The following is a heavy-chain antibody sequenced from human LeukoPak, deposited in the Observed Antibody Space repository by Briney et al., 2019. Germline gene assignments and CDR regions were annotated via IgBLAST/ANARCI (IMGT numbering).Heavy chain of an antibody. D-gene: IGHD6-6*01. J-gene: IGHJ4*02. CDR1: GYTFTGYY. V-gene: IGHV1-2*02. CDR3: ARDFHLYWGSSVALL. Sequence: GASVKVSCKASGYTFTGYYMHWVRQAPGQGLEWMGWINPNSGGTNYAQKFQGRVTMTRDTSISTAYMELSRLRSDDTAVYYCARDFHLYWGSSVALLWGQGTLVTVSS. CDR2: INPNSGGT.